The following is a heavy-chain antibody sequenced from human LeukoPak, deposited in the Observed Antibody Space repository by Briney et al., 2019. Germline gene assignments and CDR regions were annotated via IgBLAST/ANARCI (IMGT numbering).Heavy chain of an antibody. V-gene: IGHV3-13*01. J-gene: IGHJ6*03. CDR2: IGTAGDT. D-gene: IGHD3-10*01. Sequence: GGSLRLSCAASGFTFSSYDMHWVRQATGKGLEWVSAIGTAGDTYYPGSVKGRSTISRENAKNSLYLQMNSLRAGDTAVYYCARGELETSYYYYYYMDVWGKGTTVTVSS. CDR1: GFTFSSYD. CDR3: ARGELETSYYYYYYMDV.